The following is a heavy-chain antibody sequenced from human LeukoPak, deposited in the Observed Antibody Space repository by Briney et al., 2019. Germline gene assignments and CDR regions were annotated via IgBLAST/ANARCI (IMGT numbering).Heavy chain of an antibody. V-gene: IGHV3-21*01. J-gene: IGHJ4*02. Sequence: GGSLRLSCTASGFNFGDNTMHWVRQAPGKGLEWVSSISSRSTYINYGDSLKGRCTISRDNAGNSLRLQIDSLRDEDTAVYYCATTIFGVVTQSYWGQGTLLSVSS. CDR1: GFNFGDNT. CDR3: ATTIFGVVTQSY. D-gene: IGHD3-3*01. CDR2: ISSRSTYI.